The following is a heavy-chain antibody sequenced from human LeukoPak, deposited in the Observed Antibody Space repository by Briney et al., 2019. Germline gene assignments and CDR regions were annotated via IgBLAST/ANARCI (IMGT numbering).Heavy chain of an antibody. D-gene: IGHD4-23*01. CDR1: GFTVSSNY. Sequence: GGSLRLSCAASGFTVSSNYMSWVRQAPGKGLEWVSVIYSGGSTYYADSVKGRFTISRDNSKNTLYLQMNSLRAEDTAVYYCATTRYLRWSNYFDYWGQGTLVTVSS. J-gene: IGHJ4*02. CDR2: IYSGGST. CDR3: ATTRYLRWSNYFDY. V-gene: IGHV3-53*01.